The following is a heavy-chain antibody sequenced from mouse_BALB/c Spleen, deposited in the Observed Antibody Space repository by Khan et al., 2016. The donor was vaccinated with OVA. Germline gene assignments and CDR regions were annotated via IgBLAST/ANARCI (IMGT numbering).Heavy chain of an antibody. Sequence: QVQLQQSGAELARPGASVKLSCKASGYTFTDYYINWVKQRTGQGLEWIGDIYPGNGSTYYNENFKGKATLTADKSSSTAFMHLSSLTSEDSAVYFCTRSGIGSFAFWGQGTLVTVSA. CDR3: TRSGIGSFAF. CDR2: IYPGNGST. D-gene: IGHD2-14*01. CDR1: GYTFTDYY. V-gene: IGHV1-77*01. J-gene: IGHJ3*01.